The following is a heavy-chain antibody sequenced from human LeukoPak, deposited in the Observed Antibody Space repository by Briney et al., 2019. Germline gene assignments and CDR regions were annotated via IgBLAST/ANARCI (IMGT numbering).Heavy chain of an antibody. CDR3: ASGGAFSHGSFDS. CDR1: GFTLSSHW. D-gene: IGHD3-10*01. Sequence: GGSLRLSCAASGFTLSSHWMHWVRQAPGKGLMWVSRIHRDGTRTTYADSVKGRFIISRDEAKGTVHLQMNSLKGEATAIYYCASGGAFSHGSFDSWGQGTLVTVSS. CDR2: IHRDGTRT. J-gene: IGHJ5*01. V-gene: IGHV3-74*01.